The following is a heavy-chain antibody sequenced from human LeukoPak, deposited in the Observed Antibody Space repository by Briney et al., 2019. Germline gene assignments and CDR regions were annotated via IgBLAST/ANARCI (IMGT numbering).Heavy chain of an antibody. CDR3: ERQNYDFWSGYSPLLDY. Sequence: PSETLSLTCTVSGGYISSYYWSWIRQPAGKGLEWIGRIYTSGSTNYNPSLKSRVTISVDTSKNQFSLKLSSVTAADTAVYYCERQNYDFWSGYSPLLDYWGQGTLVTVSS. V-gene: IGHV4-4*07. CDR1: GGYISSYY. J-gene: IGHJ4*02. CDR2: IYTSGST. D-gene: IGHD3-3*01.